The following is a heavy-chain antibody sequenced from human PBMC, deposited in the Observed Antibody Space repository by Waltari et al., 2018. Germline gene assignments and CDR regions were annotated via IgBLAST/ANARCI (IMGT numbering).Heavy chain of an antibody. J-gene: IGHJ4*02. CDR3: ASGGYDSPYPLESGLTY. CDR1: GGTFSSYT. CDR2: IIPSLGIA. Sequence: QVQLVQSGAEVKKPGSSVKVSCKASGGTFSSYTISWVRTAPGQGLEWMGRIIPSLGIANYAQKFQGRVTITADKSTSTAYMELSSLRSEDTAVYYCASGGYDSPYPLESGLTYWGQGTLVTVSS. V-gene: IGHV1-69*02. D-gene: IGHD3-16*01.